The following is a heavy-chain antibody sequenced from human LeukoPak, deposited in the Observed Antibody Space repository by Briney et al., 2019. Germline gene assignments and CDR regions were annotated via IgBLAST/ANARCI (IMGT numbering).Heavy chain of an antibody. CDR1: GFTFSSYS. J-gene: IGHJ4*02. CDR2: IRYDGNNK. D-gene: IGHD1-26*01. Sequence: GGSLRLSCAASGFTFSSYSMNWVRQAPGKGLEWVAFIRYDGNNKYYADSVKGRFTISRDNSKNTLYLQVNTLRADDTAVYYCAKDEDPFHGATQRGDFFDYWGQGTLVTVSP. V-gene: IGHV3-30*02. CDR3: AKDEDPFHGATQRGDFFDY.